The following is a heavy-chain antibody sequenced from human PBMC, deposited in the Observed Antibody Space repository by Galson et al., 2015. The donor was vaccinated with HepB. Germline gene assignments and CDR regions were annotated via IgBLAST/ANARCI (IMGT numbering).Heavy chain of an antibody. Sequence: SLRLSCAASGFTFDDYAVHWVRQVPGKGLEWVPGINWAGVLINYPDSVNGRFTVSRDNVKNCLYLQMNDLRPEDTALYFCARAPKGWGPSDYWGQGTLVTVSA. D-gene: IGHD3-16*01. CDR3: ARAPKGWGPSDY. J-gene: IGHJ4*02. V-gene: IGHV3-9*01. CDR1: GFTFDDYA. CDR2: INWAGVLI.